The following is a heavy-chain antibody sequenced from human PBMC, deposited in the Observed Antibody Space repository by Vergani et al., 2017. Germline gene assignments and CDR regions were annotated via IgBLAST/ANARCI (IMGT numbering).Heavy chain of an antibody. CDR3: AKAGGGSPYFDY. Sequence: EVQLVESGGGLVQPGRSLRLSCAASGFTFDDYAMHWVRQAPGKGLEWVSGISWNSGSIGYADSVKGRFTISRDNAKNSLYLQMNSLRAEDTALYYCAKAGGGSPYFDYWGQGTLVTVSS. J-gene: IGHJ4*02. CDR1: GFTFDDYA. D-gene: IGHD1-26*01. CDR2: ISWNSGSI. V-gene: IGHV3-9*01.